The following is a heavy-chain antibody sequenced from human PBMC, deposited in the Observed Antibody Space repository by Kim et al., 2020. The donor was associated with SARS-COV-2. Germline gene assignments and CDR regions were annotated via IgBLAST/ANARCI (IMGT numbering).Heavy chain of an antibody. J-gene: IGHJ4*02. CDR2: INHSGST. CDR3: ARRRPTWGYYFDY. V-gene: IGHV4-34*01. CDR1: GGSFSGYY. D-gene: IGHD3-16*01. Sequence: SETLSLTCAVYGGSFSGYYWSWIRQPPGKGLEWIGEINHSGSTNYNPSLKSRVTISVDTSKNQFSLKLSSVTAADTAVYYCARRRPTWGYYFDYWGQGTLVTVSS.